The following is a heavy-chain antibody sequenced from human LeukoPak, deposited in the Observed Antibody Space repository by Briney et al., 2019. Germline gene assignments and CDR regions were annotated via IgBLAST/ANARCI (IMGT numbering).Heavy chain of an antibody. V-gene: IGHV3-7*03. CDR2: INQDGSVK. D-gene: IGHD6-13*01. CDR1: GFTFSSHS. J-gene: IGHJ4*02. Sequence: GGSLRLSCAASGFTFSSHSMSWVRQAPGKGLDWVAHINQDGSVKYYVDSVKGRFTVSRDNAKNSLYLQMNSLRAEDTAVYYCAKDDRIAAAGTAGRYWGQGTLVTVSS. CDR3: AKDDRIAAAGTAGRY.